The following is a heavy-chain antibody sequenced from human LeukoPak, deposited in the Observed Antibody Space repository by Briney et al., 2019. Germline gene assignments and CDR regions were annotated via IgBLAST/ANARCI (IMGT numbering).Heavy chain of an antibody. Sequence: GGSLRLSCAASGFTFSSYAMHWVRQAPGKGLEWVAVISYDGSNKYYADSVKGRFTISRDNSKNTLYLQMNSLRAEDTAVYYCARAWGSGSHRSWFDPWGQGTLVTVSS. D-gene: IGHD1-26*01. V-gene: IGHV3-30-3*01. CDR3: ARAWGSGSHRSWFDP. J-gene: IGHJ5*02. CDR1: GFTFSSYA. CDR2: ISYDGSNK.